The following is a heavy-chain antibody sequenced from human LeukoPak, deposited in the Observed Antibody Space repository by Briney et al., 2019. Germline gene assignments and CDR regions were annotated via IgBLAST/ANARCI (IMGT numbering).Heavy chain of an antibody. D-gene: IGHD2-2*01. J-gene: IGHJ4*02. CDR1: GYTFTNYG. V-gene: IGHV1-2*02. CDR3: ARDQYCSSTSCYGLDY. Sequence: GAPVKVSCKASGYTFTNYGITWVRQAPGQGLEWMGWINPNSGGTNYAQKFQGRVTMTRDTSISTAYMELSRLRSDDTAVYYCARDQYCSSTSCYGLDYWGQGTLVTVSS. CDR2: INPNSGGT.